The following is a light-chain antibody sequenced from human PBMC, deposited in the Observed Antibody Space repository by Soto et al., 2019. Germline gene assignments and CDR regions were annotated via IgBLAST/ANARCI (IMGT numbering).Light chain of an antibody. CDR3: EQYDNLPPLFT. J-gene: IGKJ3*01. CDR2: DAS. Sequence: DIQMTQSPSSLSASVGDRVTITCQASQDISNYLNWYQQKPGKAPKLLIYDASNLETGVPSRFSGSGSGTDFTFTIISLQPEDIAPYDCEQYDNLPPLFTFGPGTKVDIK. CDR1: QDISNY. V-gene: IGKV1-33*01.